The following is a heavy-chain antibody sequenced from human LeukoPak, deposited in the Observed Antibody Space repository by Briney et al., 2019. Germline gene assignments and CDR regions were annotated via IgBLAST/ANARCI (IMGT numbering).Heavy chain of an antibody. Sequence: GGSLRLSCTASGFVFSDYYMTWIRQTPGTGLEWLSYISTTSAYTNYADSVRGRFTISRDNAKNSLYLQMNSLRAEDTAVYYCARAGITMVRGVITHWGQGTLVTVSS. CDR1: GFVFSDYY. CDR3: ARAGITMVRGVITH. D-gene: IGHD3-10*01. J-gene: IGHJ4*02. CDR2: ISTTSAYT. V-gene: IGHV3-11*06.